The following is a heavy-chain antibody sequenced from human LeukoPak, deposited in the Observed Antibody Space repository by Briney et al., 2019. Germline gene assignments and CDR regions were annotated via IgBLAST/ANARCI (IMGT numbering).Heavy chain of an antibody. CDR1: GGSISSYY. D-gene: IGHD1-7*01. CDR2: IYYSGST. CDR3: ARDRLELRPHYYHYMDV. Sequence: SETLSLTCTVSGGSISSYYWSWIRQPPGKGLEWIGYIYYSGSTNYNPSLKSRVTISVDTSKNQFSLKLSSVTAADTAVYYCARDRLELRPHYYHYMDVWGKGTTVTVSS. J-gene: IGHJ6*03. V-gene: IGHV4-59*01.